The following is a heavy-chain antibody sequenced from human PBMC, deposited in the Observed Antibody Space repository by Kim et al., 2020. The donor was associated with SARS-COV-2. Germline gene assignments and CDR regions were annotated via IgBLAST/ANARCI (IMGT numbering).Heavy chain of an antibody. J-gene: IGHJ6*02. D-gene: IGHD6-6*01. CDR2: IDLSDSYA. Sequence: GESLKISSKGSGYSFTSYWISWVRQMPGKGLEWMGRIDLSDSYAKYSPSFQGHVTISADKSISTAYLQWSSLKASDTAMYYCARHGHEYSTSSYYYYGMDVWGLGTTVTVSS. CDR1: GYSFTSYW. V-gene: IGHV5-10-1*01. CDR3: ARHGHEYSTSSYYYYGMDV.